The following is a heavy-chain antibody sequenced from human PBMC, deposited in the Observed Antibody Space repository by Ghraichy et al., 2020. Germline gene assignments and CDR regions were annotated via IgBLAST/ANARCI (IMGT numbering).Heavy chain of an antibody. CDR2: IYTGGTT. CDR1: GFTVSGSY. CDR3: GISKAVGGWLDP. D-gene: IGHD3-16*01. Sequence: GGSLRLSCAASGFTVSGSYMTWVRQAPGKGLEWVLVIYTGGTTYYAESVKGRFTISRDNSKNTLYLQMNSLRPEDTAVYYCGISKAVGGWLDPWGQGTLVTVSS. V-gene: IGHV3-66*02. J-gene: IGHJ5*02.